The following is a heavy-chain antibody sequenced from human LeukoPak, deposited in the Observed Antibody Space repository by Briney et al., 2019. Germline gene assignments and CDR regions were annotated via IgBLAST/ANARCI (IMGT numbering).Heavy chain of an antibody. CDR2: INPSGGST. CDR3: ARANYYDSSGLRTADLDAFDI. D-gene: IGHD3-22*01. J-gene: IGHJ3*02. V-gene: IGHV1-46*01. CDR1: GYTFTSYY. Sequence: ASVKVSCKASGYTFTSYYMHWVRQAPGQGLEWMGIINPSGGSTSYAQKFQGRVTMTRDTSTSTVYMELSSLRSEDTAVYYCARANYYDSSGLRTADLDAFDIWGQGTMVTVSS.